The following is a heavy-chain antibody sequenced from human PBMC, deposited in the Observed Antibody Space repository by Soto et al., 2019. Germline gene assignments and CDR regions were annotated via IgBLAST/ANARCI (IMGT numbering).Heavy chain of an antibody. CDR2: IYHSGST. D-gene: IGHD4-4*01. Sequence: PSETLSLTCSVSGGSISSSNWWSWVRQPPGKGLEWIGEIYHSGSTNYNPSLKSRVTISVDKSKNQFSLKLSSVTAADTAVYYCERETANTVTTENWFDPWGQGTLVTVSA. CDR1: GGSISSSNW. CDR3: ERETANTVTTENWFDP. V-gene: IGHV4-4*02. J-gene: IGHJ5*02.